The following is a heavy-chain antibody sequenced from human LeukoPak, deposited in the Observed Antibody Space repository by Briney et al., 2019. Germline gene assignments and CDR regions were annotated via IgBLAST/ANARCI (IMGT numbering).Heavy chain of an antibody. CDR3: AQQVGYCSSGSCYFTY. V-gene: IGHV3-23*01. D-gene: IGHD2-15*01. CDR2: ISNTGGST. J-gene: IGHJ1*01. Sequence: GGSLRLSCEVSGFSLRNAWMNWVRQAPGKGLEWVSAISNTGGSTYCADSVKGRFTISRDKSKNTLSLQMNSPRAEDTAVYYCAQQVGYCSSGSCYFTYWGQGTLVTVSS. CDR1: GFSLRNAW.